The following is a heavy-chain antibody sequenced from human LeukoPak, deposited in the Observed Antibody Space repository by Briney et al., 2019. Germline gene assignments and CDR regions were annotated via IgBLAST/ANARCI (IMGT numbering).Heavy chain of an antibody. V-gene: IGHV5-51*01. CDR1: GDDFTSHW. CDR3: ARHDSSGFPNY. D-gene: IGHD3-22*01. J-gene: IGHJ4*02. CDR2: IYPGDSDT. Sequence: GESLKISCKDSGDDFTSHWIGWVRQMPGKGLEWMGIIYPGDSDTRYSPSFQGQVTISADKSISTAYLQWSSLKASDSAMYYCARHDSSGFPNYWGLGTLVTVSS.